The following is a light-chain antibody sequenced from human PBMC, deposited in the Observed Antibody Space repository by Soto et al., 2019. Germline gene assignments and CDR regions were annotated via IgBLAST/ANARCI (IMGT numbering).Light chain of an antibody. CDR2: DAS. Sequence: EIVLTQSPATLSLSPWERTTLSCGASQSISSYLAWYQQKPGQAPRLLIYDASKRATGIPARFSGSGSGTDFTLTISSLEPEDFAVYYCQQRSNWGLTFGGGTKVDIK. CDR3: QQRSNWGLT. CDR1: QSISSY. J-gene: IGKJ4*01. V-gene: IGKV3-11*01.